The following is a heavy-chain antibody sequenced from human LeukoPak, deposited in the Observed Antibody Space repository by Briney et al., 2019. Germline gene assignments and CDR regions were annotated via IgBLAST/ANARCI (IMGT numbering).Heavy chain of an antibody. CDR1: GYSFTSYY. Sequence: ASVKVSCKASGYSFTSYYIHWVRQAPGQGLQWMGLVNPSHGSTTYAQKFQGRVTMTRDTSISTAYMELSRLRSDDTAVYYCASFLSGWYNWNDGAFDIWGQGTMVTVSS. CDR2: VNPSHGST. J-gene: IGHJ3*02. V-gene: IGHV1-46*01. CDR3: ASFLSGWYNWNDGAFDI. D-gene: IGHD1-1*01.